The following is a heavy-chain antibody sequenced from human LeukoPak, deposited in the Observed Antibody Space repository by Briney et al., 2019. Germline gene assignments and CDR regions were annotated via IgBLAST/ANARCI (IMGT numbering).Heavy chain of an antibody. CDR2: IWYDGSTK. CDR3: ARGSLASLDY. J-gene: IGHJ4*02. V-gene: IGHV3-33*01. CDR1: GFTFSSYG. Sequence: GRSLRLSCAASGFTFSSYGMHWVRQAPGKGLEWVAVIWYDGSTKYYADSVKGRFTISRDNSKNNLYLQMNSLRAEDTAVYDWARGSLASLDYWGQGTLVTVSS.